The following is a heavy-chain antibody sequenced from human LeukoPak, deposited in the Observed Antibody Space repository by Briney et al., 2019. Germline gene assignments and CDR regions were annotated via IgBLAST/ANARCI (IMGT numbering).Heavy chain of an antibody. CDR3: ARGLRTFYGDVRYNWFDP. J-gene: IGHJ5*02. V-gene: IGHV1-46*01. CDR1: GYTFTSYY. D-gene: IGHD4-17*01. CDR2: INPSGGST. Sequence: GSVKVSCKASGYTFTSYYMHWVRQAPGQGLEWMGIINPSGGSTSYAQKFQGRVTMTRDMSTSTVYMELSSLRSEDTAVYYCARGLRTFYGDVRYNWFDPWGQGTLVTVSS.